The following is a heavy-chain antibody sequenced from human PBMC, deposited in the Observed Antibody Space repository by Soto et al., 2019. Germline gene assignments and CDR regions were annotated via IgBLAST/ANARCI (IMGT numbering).Heavy chain of an antibody. V-gene: IGHV1-69*06. Sequence: QVQLVQSGAEVKKPGSSVKVSCKASGGTFSSNAISWVRQAPGQGLEWMGGIIPIYASPNYAQTFQGRVTVTADKATSTAYLELSRLKFADSAIYYCAVAVTGSRSPLAHWGQGTLFIVSS. CDR1: GGTFSSNA. J-gene: IGHJ4*02. CDR2: IIPIYASP. D-gene: IGHD3-9*01. CDR3: AVAVTGSRSPLAH.